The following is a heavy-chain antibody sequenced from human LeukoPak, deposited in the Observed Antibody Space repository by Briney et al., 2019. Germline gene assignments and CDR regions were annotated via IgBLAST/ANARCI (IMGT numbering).Heavy chain of an antibody. CDR1: GYTFTGYY. CDR3: ARGRWLQPYYFDY. Sequence: ASVKVSCKASGYTFTGYYMHWVRQAPGQGLEWMGWINPNSGGTNYAQKFQGRATMTRDTSISTAYMELSRLRSDDTAVYYCARGRWLQPYYFDYWGQGTLVTVSS. CDR2: INPNSGGT. D-gene: IGHD5-24*01. J-gene: IGHJ4*02. V-gene: IGHV1-2*02.